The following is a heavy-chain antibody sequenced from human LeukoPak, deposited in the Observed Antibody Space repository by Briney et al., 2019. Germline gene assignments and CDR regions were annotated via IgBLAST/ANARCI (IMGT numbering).Heavy chain of an antibody. CDR3: AGFFYDNSGDAFDI. CDR1: GGGFTFTSHA. J-gene: IGHJ3*02. CDR2: LIPIYGSA. V-gene: IGHV1-69*13. Sequence: SVKVSCKASGGGFTFTSHAISWVRQAPGQGLEWMGGLIPIYGSANYAQKFQGRVTITSDESTCTVYMELSSLRPEDSAVYYCAGFFYDNSGDAFDIWGQGTMVTVSS. D-gene: IGHD3-22*01.